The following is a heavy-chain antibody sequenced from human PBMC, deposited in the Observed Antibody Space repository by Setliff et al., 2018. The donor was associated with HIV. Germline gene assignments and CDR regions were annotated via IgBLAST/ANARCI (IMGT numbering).Heavy chain of an antibody. D-gene: IGHD2-2*01. V-gene: IGHV3-21*01. Sequence: GGSLRLSCAASGFTFSSYFMHWVRQAPGEGLEWVSSIGNSGSYIYYADSVKGRFTISRDNAKNSLYLQMNSLRVGDTAMHYCASLYCSSSSCYEDYWGQGTLVTVSS. CDR1: GFTFSSYF. J-gene: IGHJ4*02. CDR3: ASLYCSSSSCYEDY. CDR2: IGNSGSYI.